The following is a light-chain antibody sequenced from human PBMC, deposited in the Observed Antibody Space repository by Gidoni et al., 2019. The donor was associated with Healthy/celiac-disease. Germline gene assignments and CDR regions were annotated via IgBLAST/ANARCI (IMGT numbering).Light chain of an antibody. CDR3: QQYDNLPIT. Sequence: DIQMTQSPSSLSASVGDRVTIPCQASQDIRNYLNWYQQKPGKAPKLLIYDASNLETGVPSRFSGSGSGTDFTFTISSLQAEDIATYYCQQYDNLPITFGQGTRLEIK. CDR2: DAS. J-gene: IGKJ5*01. CDR1: QDIRNY. V-gene: IGKV1-33*01.